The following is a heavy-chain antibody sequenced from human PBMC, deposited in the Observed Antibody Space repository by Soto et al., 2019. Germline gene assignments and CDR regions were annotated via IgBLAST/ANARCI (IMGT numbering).Heavy chain of an antibody. CDR1: GFTFSSYA. V-gene: IGHV3-23*01. D-gene: IGHD3-10*01. Sequence: LRLSCAASGFTFSSYAMSWVRQAPGKGLEWVSAISGSGGSTYYADSVKGRSTISRDNSKNTLYLQMNSLRAEDTAVYYCAKDLYYGSGSYYNLYYFDYWGQGTLVTVSS. J-gene: IGHJ4*02. CDR2: ISGSGGST. CDR3: AKDLYYGSGSYYNLYYFDY.